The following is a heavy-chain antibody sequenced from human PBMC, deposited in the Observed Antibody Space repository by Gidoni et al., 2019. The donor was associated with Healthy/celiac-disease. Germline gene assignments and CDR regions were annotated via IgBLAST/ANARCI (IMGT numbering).Heavy chain of an antibody. J-gene: IGHJ5*02. D-gene: IGHD3-22*01. CDR3: ATRNYYYDSSGYPSPGWFDP. Sequence: QVQLVQSGAEVKKPGASVKVSCQVSGYTLTELSMHWVRQAPGKGLEWMGGFDPEDGETIYAQKFQGRVTMTEDTSTDTAYMELSSLRSEDTAVYYCATRNYYYDSSGYPSPGWFDPWGQGTLVTVSS. CDR1: GYTLTELS. V-gene: IGHV1-24*01. CDR2: FDPEDGET.